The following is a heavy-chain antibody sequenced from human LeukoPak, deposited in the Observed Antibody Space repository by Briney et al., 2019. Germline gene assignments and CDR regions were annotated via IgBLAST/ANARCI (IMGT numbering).Heavy chain of an antibody. CDR1: GFTFSSYW. J-gene: IGHJ6*03. CDR2: IKQDGSEK. CDR3: ARVYDFWSGYYMDV. D-gene: IGHD3-3*01. V-gene: IGHV3-7*04. Sequence: QPGGSLRLSCVVSGFTFSSYWMSWVRQAPGKGLEWVANIKQDGSEKYYVDSVKGRFTISRDNAKNSLYLQMNSLRAEDTAVYYCARVYDFWSGYYMDVWGKGTTVTVSS.